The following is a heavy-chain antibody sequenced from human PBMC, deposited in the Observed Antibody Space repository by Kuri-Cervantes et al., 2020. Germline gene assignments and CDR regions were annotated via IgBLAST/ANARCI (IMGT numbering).Heavy chain of an antibody. Sequence: SVKVSCKASGGTFSSYAISWVRQAPGQGLEWMGGIIPIFGTANYAQKFQGRVTITADKSTSTAYMELSSLRSEDTAVYYCARDRGYDILTGYNYYYGMDVWGQGTTVTVSS. CDR1: GGTFSSYA. CDR3: ARDRGYDILTGYNYYYGMDV. J-gene: IGHJ6*02. V-gene: IGHV1-69*06. CDR2: IIPIFGTA. D-gene: IGHD3-9*01.